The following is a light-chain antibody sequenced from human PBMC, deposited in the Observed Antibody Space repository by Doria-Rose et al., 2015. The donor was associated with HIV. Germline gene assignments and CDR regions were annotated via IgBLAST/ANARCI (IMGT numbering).Light chain of an antibody. J-gene: IGLJ1*01. CDR3: QSYDSRLSVYV. V-gene: IGLV1-40*01. CDR2: GNT. CDR1: SSNIGAGFD. Sequence: QSVLTQPPSVSGAPGQRVAISCTGSSSNIGAGFDVNWYQQFPGTAPQLLIHGNTNRPSGVPDRFTGFKSGTSASLAISGPRAEDEADYYCQSYDSRLSVYVFGTGTKVAVL.